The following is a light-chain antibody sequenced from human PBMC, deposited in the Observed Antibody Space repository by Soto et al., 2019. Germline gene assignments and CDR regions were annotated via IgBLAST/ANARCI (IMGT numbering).Light chain of an antibody. Sequence: DIQMTQSPSTLSASVGDRVTITCRASQSISSWLAWYQQKPGKAPKLLIYDASSWESGVPSRFSGSGSGTEFTLTISSMQADDCATYYCQQYNSYSPSFGQGPKVEIK. V-gene: IGKV1-5*01. CDR3: QQYNSYSPS. J-gene: IGKJ1*01. CDR2: DAS. CDR1: QSISSW.